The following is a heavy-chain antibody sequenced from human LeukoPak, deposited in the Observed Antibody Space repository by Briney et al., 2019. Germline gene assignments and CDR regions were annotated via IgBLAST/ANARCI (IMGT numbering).Heavy chain of an antibody. D-gene: IGHD3-22*01. CDR1: GFTFSSYW. J-gene: IGHJ4*02. CDR3: ARTRITMIVGLASRFDY. V-gene: IGHV3-7*01. Sequence: PGGSLRLSCAASGFTFSSYWMSWVRQAPGKGLEWVANIKQDGSEKYYVDSVKGRFTISRDNAKNSLYLQMTSLRAEDPAVYYCARTRITMIVGLASRFDYWGQGTLVTVSS. CDR2: IKQDGSEK.